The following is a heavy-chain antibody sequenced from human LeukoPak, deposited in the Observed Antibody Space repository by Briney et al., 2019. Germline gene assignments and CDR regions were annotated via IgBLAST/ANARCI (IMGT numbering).Heavy chain of an antibody. V-gene: IGHV1-2*02. J-gene: IGHJ5*02. CDR3: ARGDILTGSHDWFDP. Sequence: ASVKVSCKASGYTFTAYYIHWVRQAPGQGLEWVGWVKPNSGGTNCAQKFQGRVTMTRDTSISTAYTELGSLISDDTAVYYCARGDILTGSHDWFDPWGQGTLVTVSS. CDR1: GYTFTAYY. D-gene: IGHD3-9*01. CDR2: VKPNSGGT.